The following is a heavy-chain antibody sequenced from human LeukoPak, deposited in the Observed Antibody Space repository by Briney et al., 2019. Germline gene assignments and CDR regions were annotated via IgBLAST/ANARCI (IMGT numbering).Heavy chain of an antibody. J-gene: IGHJ6*03. CDR3: ARTTEEYYGSGKSRKYYSYYYYMDV. CDR1: GYSISSGYY. Sequence: SETLSLTCTVSGYSISSGYYWGWIRQPPGKGLEWIGSIYHSGSTYYNPSLKSRVTISVDTSKNHFSLKLSSVTAADTAVYYCARTTEEYYGSGKSRKYYSYYYYMDVWGKGTTVTVSS. V-gene: IGHV4-38-2*02. D-gene: IGHD3-10*01. CDR2: IYHSGST.